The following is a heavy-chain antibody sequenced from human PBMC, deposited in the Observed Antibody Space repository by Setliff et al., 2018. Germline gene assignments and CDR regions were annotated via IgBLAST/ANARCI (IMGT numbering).Heavy chain of an antibody. Sequence: SVKVSCKASGGTFSSYAISWVRQAPGQGLEWMGGIIPIFGTANYAQKFQGRVTITADESTSTAYMELSSLRSEDTAVYYCARAGDAATNRKGVFEFWGQGTLVTVSS. CDR1: GGTFSSYA. CDR2: IIPIFGTA. J-gene: IGHJ4*02. D-gene: IGHD4-17*01. V-gene: IGHV1-69*13. CDR3: ARAGDAATNRKGVFEF.